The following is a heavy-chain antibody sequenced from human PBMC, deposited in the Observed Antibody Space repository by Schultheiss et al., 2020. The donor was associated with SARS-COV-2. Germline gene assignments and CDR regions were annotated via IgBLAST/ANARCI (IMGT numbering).Heavy chain of an antibody. V-gene: IGHV4-4*07. CDR1: GGSISSYY. J-gene: IGHJ1*01. D-gene: IGHD5-18*01. Sequence: SETLSLTCTVSGGSISSYYWSWIRQPAGKGLEWIGRIYTSGSTNYNPSLKSRVTISVDTSKNQFSLKLSSVTAADTAVYYCARSLGYRSAEYFQHWGQGTLVTVSS. CDR2: IYTSGST. CDR3: ARSLGYRSAEYFQH.